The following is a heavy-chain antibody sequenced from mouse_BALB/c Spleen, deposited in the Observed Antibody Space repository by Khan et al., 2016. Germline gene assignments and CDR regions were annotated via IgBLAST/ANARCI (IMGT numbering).Heavy chain of an antibody. CDR2: FVPENAYT. V-gene: IGHV14-4*02. J-gene: IGHJ2*01. D-gene: IGHD2-2*01. Sequence: VQLKQSGAELVRSGASVRLSCTASGFNIKDYYMHWVKQRPEQGLQWIGWFVPENAYTEYAPKFQGKASLTADSSSNTAYLQLSCLTSEDTAVSDGNAEGYEGGVDYWGQGTTGTVSS. CDR1: GFNIKDYY. CDR3: NAEGYEGGVDY.